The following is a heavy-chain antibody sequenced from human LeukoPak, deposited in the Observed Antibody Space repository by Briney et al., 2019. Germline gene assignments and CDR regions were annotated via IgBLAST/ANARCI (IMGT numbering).Heavy chain of an antibody. Sequence: PSETLSLTCTVSSGSLGSYYWNWLRQPAGKGLEWIGHIDTSGSTNYNPSLKTRVTMSVDTSKNQFSLKLNSVTAADTAFYYCAREYSSSSGKALDYWGQGTLATVSS. CDR1: SGSLGSYY. V-gene: IGHV4-4*07. CDR2: IDTSGST. CDR3: AREYSSSSGKALDY. J-gene: IGHJ4*02. D-gene: IGHD6-6*01.